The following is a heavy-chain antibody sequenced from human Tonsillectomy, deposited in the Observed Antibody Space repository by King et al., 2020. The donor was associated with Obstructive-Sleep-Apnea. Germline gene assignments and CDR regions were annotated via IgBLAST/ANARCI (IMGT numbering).Heavy chain of an antibody. V-gene: IGHV4-39*07. Sequence: LQLQESGPGLVKPSETLSLTCTVSGGSISSSSYYWGCVRQPPGKGLEGIGSIYYGGSTYYNPSLKSRVIISVYTSKNQFSLKLSSVTAADSAVYYCAGVSQADLYALDVWGQGTTVTVSS. CDR2: IYYGGST. CDR3: AGVSQADLYALDV. J-gene: IGHJ6*02. CDR1: GGSISSSSYY. D-gene: IGHD5/OR15-5a*01.